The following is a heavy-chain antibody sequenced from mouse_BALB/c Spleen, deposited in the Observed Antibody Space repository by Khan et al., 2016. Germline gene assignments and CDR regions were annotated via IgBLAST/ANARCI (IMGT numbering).Heavy chain of an antibody. CDR2: ILPGSGST. J-gene: IGHJ2*01. CDR3: ARGITTATFDY. D-gene: IGHD1-2*01. V-gene: IGHV1-9*01. CDR1: GYTFSSYW. Sequence: QVQLQQPGAELMKPGASVKISCKATGYTFSSYWIAWVKQRPGHGLEWIGVILPGSGSTNYNEKFTGKATFTADTSSNTAYMQLSSLTSKDSAVYYCARGITTATFDYWGQGTTLTVAS.